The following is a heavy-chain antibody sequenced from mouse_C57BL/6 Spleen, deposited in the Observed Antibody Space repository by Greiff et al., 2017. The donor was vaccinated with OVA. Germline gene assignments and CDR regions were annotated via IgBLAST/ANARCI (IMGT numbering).Heavy chain of an antibody. Sequence: VQLQQPGAELVKPGASVKMSCKASGYTFTSYWITWVKQRPGQGLEWIGDIYPGSGSTNYNEKFKSKATLTVDTSSSTAYMQLSSLTSEDSAVYYCARRDSSGYLNYYAMDYWGQGTSVTVSS. D-gene: IGHD3-2*02. CDR3: ARRDSSGYLNYYAMDY. J-gene: IGHJ4*01. V-gene: IGHV1-55*01. CDR2: IYPGSGST. CDR1: GYTFTSYW.